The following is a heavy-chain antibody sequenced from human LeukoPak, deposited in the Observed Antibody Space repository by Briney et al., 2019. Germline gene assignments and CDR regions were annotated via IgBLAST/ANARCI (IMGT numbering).Heavy chain of an antibody. V-gene: IGHV3-21*01. CDR2: ISGSSSYI. CDR1: GFTFSSYS. CDR3: ARDTYYGSGSYYQGY. Sequence: PGGSLRLSCAASGFTFSSYSMNWVRQAPGKGLEWVSSISGSSSYIYHADSVKGRFTISRDNAKNSLYLQMNSLRAEDTAVYYCARDTYYGSGSYYQGYWGQGTLATVSS. D-gene: IGHD3-10*01. J-gene: IGHJ4*02.